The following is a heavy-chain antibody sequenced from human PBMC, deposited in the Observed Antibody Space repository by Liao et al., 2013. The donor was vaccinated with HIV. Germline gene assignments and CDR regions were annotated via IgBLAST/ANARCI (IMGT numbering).Heavy chain of an antibody. D-gene: IGHD3-3*02. CDR3: ATNPFSGGYFDY. CDR2: INHSGST. V-gene: IGHV4-34*02. CDR1: SGSFSRYY. Sequence: QVQLQQWGAGLLKPSETLSLTCAVYSGSFSRYYWSWIRQPPGKGLEWIGEINHSGSTNYNPSLESRVTISIDTSKKQFSLKLSSVTAADTAVYFCATNPFSGGYFDYWGQGTLVTVSS. J-gene: IGHJ4*02.